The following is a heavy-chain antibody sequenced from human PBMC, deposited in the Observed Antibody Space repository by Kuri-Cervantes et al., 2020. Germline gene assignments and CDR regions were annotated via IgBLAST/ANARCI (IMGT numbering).Heavy chain of an antibody. J-gene: IGHJ2*01. CDR3: AKTTAQVAPWFDRRFDL. CDR1: GFTFSSYA. Sequence: GESLKISCAASGFTFSSYAMSWVRQAPGKGLEWVANIKQDGSEKYYVDSVKGRFTISRDNSKNTLYLQMNSLRAEDTAVYYCAKTTAQVAPWFDRRFDLWGRGTLVTVSS. CDR2: IKQDGSEK. V-gene: IGHV3-7*03. D-gene: IGHD3-22*01.